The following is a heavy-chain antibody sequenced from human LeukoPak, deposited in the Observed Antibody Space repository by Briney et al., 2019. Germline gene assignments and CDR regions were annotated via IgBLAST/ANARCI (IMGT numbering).Heavy chain of an antibody. D-gene: IGHD3-22*01. V-gene: IGHV4-61*02. CDR3: ARDQPYYYDSSGSNWFDP. CDR1: GGSISSGSCY. Sequence: SETLSLTCTVSGGSISSGSCYWSWLRQPAGKGLEWIGRIYTSGSTNYNPSLKSRVTISVDTSKNQFSLELSSVTAADTAVYYCARDQPYYYDSSGSNWFDPWGQGTLVTVSS. J-gene: IGHJ5*02. CDR2: IYTSGST.